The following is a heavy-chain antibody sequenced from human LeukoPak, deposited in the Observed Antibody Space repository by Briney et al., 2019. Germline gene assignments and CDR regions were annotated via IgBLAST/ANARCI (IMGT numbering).Heavy chain of an antibody. CDR1: GVSTSSRDYQ. CDR3: ARTSCSSSSCYAMIDY. CDR2: IYYSGST. V-gene: IGHV4-39*07. Sequence: SETLSLTCTVSGVSTSSRDYQWVWIRQPPGKGLEWIGSIYYSGSTYYNPSLKSRVTMSVDTSKNQFSLKLSSVTAADTAVYYCARTSCSSSSCYAMIDYWGQGTLVTVSS. D-gene: IGHD2-2*01. J-gene: IGHJ4*02.